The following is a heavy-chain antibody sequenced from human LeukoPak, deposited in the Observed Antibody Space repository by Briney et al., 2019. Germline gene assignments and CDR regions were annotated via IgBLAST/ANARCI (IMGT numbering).Heavy chain of an antibody. CDR2: IYHSGST. J-gene: IGHJ5*02. Sequence: PSGTLSLTCAVSGGSISSSNWWSWVRQPPGKGLEWIGEIYHSGSTNYNPSLKSRVTISVDTSKNQFSLKLSSVTAADTAVYYCASGTRVATITGWFDPWGQGTLVTVSS. V-gene: IGHV4-4*02. D-gene: IGHD5-12*01. CDR3: ASGTRVATITGWFDP. CDR1: GGSISSSNW.